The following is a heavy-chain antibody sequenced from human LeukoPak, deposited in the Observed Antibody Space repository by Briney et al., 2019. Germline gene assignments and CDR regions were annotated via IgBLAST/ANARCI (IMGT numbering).Heavy chain of an antibody. J-gene: IGHJ4*02. CDR3: ARGGGLAMAATEPPPDY. CDR1: GFTVTTKY. Sequence: GGSLRLSCAASGFTVTTKYMSWVRQAPGKGLEWVSTMYSGGSTYYAASVKGRFTISRDNSKNTLFLHMSGLRAEDTALYFCARGGGLAMAATEPPPDYWGQGTLVTVSS. CDR2: MYSGGST. D-gene: IGHD2-15*01. V-gene: IGHV3-53*01.